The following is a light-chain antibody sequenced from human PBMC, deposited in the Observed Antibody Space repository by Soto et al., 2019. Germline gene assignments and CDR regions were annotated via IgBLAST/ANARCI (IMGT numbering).Light chain of an antibody. Sequence: DIQMTQSPSSLSASVGDRVTITCRASQSISSYLNWYQQKPGKAPKLLIYAASSLQSVVPSRFSSSGSGTDFTLTISSLQPEDFATYYCQQGYSTPYTFGQRTKLEIK. CDR1: QSISSY. CDR2: AAS. J-gene: IGKJ2*01. V-gene: IGKV1-39*01. CDR3: QQGYSTPYT.